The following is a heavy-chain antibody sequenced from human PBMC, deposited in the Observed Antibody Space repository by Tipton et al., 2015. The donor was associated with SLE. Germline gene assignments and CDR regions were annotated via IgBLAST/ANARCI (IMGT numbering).Heavy chain of an antibody. J-gene: IGHJ1*01. CDR1: GDSISSNSYY. V-gene: IGHV4-39*07. D-gene: IGHD3-10*02. Sequence: TLSLTCTVSGDSISSNSYYWAWIRQPPGKGLEWIASIYYSGTTYYNPSLKSRVTISVDTSKNQFSLKLSSVTAADTAVYYCARTGFYYVPYFQHWGQGTLVTVSS. CDR2: IYYSGTT. CDR3: ARTGFYYVPYFQH.